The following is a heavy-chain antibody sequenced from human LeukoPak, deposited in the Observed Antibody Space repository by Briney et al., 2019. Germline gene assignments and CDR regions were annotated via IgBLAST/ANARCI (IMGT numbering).Heavy chain of an antibody. Sequence: LSLTCTVSGDSMSSGNYYWSWIRQPPGKGLEWVSGISGNSGSKGDADSVKGRFTISRDNARNSLFLQMISLRPEDTALYYCARVPKEGSYFDYWGQGTLVTVSS. CDR1: GDSMSSGNYY. D-gene: IGHD3-10*01. J-gene: IGHJ4*02. CDR2: ISGNSGSK. CDR3: ARVPKEGSYFDY. V-gene: IGHV3-9*01.